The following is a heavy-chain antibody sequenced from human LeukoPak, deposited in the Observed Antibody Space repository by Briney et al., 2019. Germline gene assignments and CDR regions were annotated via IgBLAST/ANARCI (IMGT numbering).Heavy chain of an antibody. V-gene: IGHV3-7*01. CDR1: GFTFSIYW. Sequence: PAWSLRLSCAASGFTFSIYWMSWVRQAPGNGLEWVANINPDGSEKYYVDSVKGRFTISRDNANNSLYLQMNSLRAEDTAVYYCASRLTDSSGCYPSYYFDYWGQGTLVTVSS. J-gene: IGHJ4*02. CDR3: ASRLTDSSGCYPSYYFDY. D-gene: IGHD3-22*01. CDR2: INPDGSEK.